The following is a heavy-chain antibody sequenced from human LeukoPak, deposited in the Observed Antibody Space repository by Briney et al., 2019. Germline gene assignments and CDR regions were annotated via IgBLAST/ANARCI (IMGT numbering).Heavy chain of an antibody. CDR3: AKGDWGGVVGYYFDY. CDR2: ISGSGGST. J-gene: IGHJ4*02. CDR1: GFTFSSYA. D-gene: IGHD7-27*01. Sequence: PGGSLRLSCAASGFTFSSYAMSWVRQAPGKGLEWVSAISGSGGSTYYADSVKGRFTISRDNSKNTLYLQMNSLRAEDTAVYYCAKGDWGGVVGYYFDYWGQGTLVTVSS. V-gene: IGHV3-23*01.